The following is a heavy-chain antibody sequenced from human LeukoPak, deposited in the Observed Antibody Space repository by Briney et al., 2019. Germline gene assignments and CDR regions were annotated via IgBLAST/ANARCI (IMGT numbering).Heavy chain of an antibody. J-gene: IGHJ3*02. CDR2: MSYTWNT. CDR3: TRGPQGSSTWYPI. Sequence: TSETLSLTCTVSGGSISSNNYYWGWIRQPPGKGLEWHGSMSYTWNTYNNPSLKSRVTISVDTSKNQFSLRLSSVTAADTAVYFFTRGPQGSSTWYPIWGQGTMVTVSS. CDR1: GGSISSNNYY. D-gene: IGHD6-13*01. V-gene: IGHV4-39*01.